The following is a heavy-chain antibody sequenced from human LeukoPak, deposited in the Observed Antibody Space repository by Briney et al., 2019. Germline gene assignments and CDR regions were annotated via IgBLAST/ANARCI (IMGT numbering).Heavy chain of an antibody. CDR3: ARSGRCSSTSCSNWFDP. Sequence: GASVKVSCKASGYTFTGYDMHWVRQAPGQGLEWMGWINPNSGGTNYAQKFQGRVTMTRDTSISTAYMELSRLRSDDTAVYYCARSGRCSSTSCSNWFDPWGQGTLVTVSS. D-gene: IGHD2-2*01. CDR2: INPNSGGT. V-gene: IGHV1-2*02. CDR1: GYTFTGYD. J-gene: IGHJ5*02.